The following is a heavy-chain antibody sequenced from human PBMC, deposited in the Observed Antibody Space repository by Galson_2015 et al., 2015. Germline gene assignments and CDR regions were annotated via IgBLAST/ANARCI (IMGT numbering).Heavy chain of an antibody. CDR3: ARDPYGDLIRYWYFDL. Sequence: SVKVSCKASGFTFTSSAVQWVRQARGQRLEWIGWIVVGSGNTNYAQKFQGRVTMTRDTSTSTVYMELSSLRSEDTAVYYCARDPYGDLIRYWYFDLWGRGTLVTVSS. CDR1: GFTFTSSA. V-gene: IGHV1-58*01. D-gene: IGHD4-17*01. CDR2: IVVGSGNT. J-gene: IGHJ2*01.